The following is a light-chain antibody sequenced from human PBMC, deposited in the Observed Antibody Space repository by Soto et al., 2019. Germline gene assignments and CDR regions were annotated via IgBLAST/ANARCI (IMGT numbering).Light chain of an antibody. CDR3: QQYYTTPWT. CDR1: QSVLYSSNNKNY. CDR2: WAS. J-gene: IGKJ1*01. Sequence: DLVMTQSPDSLAVSLGERATINYKSSQSVLYSSNNKNYLAWYQQKPGQPPKALIYWASTRESGVPDRFSGSGSGTDFTLTISSLQAEDVAVYYCQQYYTTPWTFGQGTKVAIK. V-gene: IGKV4-1*01.